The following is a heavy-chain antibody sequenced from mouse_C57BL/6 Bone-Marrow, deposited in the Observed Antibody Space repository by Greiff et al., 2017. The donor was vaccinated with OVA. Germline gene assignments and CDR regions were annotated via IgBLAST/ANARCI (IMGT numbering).Heavy chain of an antibody. D-gene: IGHD1-1*01. CDR1: GFTFSSYA. V-gene: IGHV5-4*01. CDR2: ISDGGSYI. J-gene: IGHJ3*01. CDR3: ARERNYYGSSSFAY. Sequence: EVHLVESGGGLVKPGGSLKLSCAASGFTFSSYAMSWVRQTPEKRLEWVATISDGGSYIYYPDNVKGRFTISRDNAKNNLYRQMSHLKSEDTAMYYGARERNYYGSSSFAYWGQGTLVTVSA.